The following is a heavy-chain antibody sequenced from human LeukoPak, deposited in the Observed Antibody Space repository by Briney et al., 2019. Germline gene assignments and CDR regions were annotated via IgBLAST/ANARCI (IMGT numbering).Heavy chain of an antibody. CDR3: ARTSSGWE. J-gene: IGHJ4*02. V-gene: IGHV4-34*01. CDR2: INHSGST. Sequence: KASETLSLTCAVYGGSFSGYYWSWIRQPPGKGLEWIGEINHSGSTNYNPSLKSRVTISVDTSKNQFSLKLSSVTAADTAVYYCARTSSGWEWGQGTLVTVSS. CDR1: GGSFSGYY. D-gene: IGHD6-19*01.